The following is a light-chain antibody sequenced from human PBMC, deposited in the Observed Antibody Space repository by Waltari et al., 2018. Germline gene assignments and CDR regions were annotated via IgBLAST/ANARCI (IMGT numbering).Light chain of an antibody. CDR1: QSVSSY. V-gene: IGKV1-39*01. J-gene: IGKJ1*01. CDR2: ATS. CDR3: QQTYNTPWT. Sequence: DIQMTQSPLSLSASVGGSVHITCRASQSVSSYLNWYQQRPWQAPNLLIYATSNLQSGVPSRFSDSGFETDFTLTISSLRPEDFAAYYCQQTYNTPWTFGQGTKVEIQ.